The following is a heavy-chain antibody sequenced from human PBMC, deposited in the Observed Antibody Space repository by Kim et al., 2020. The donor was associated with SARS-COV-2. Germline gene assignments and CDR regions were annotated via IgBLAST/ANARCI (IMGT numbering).Heavy chain of an antibody. CDR2: INHSGST. CDR1: GGSFSGYY. J-gene: IGHJ4*01. Sequence: SETLSLTCAVYGGSFSGYYWSWIRQPPGKGLEWIGEINHSGSTNYNPSLKSRVTISVDTSKNQFSLKLSSVTAADTAVYYCARAGGQWLGRPMWYYFD. CDR3: ARAGGQWLGRPMWYYFD. D-gene: IGHD6-19*01. V-gene: IGHV4-34*01.